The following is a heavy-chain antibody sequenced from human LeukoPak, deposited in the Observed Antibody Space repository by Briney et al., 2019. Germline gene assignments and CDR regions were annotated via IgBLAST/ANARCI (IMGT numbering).Heavy chain of an antibody. J-gene: IGHJ4*02. CDR1: GFTVSGNY. V-gene: IGHV3-66*01. CDR3: ARDRYHSSSSYFDY. D-gene: IGHD6-6*01. CDR2: IYSGGST. Sequence: GGSLRLSCAASGFTVSGNYMSWVRQAPGKGLEWVSVIYSGGSTYYADSVKGRFTISRDSSKNTLYLQINSPRAEDTAVYYCARDRYHSSSSYFDYWGQGALVTVSS.